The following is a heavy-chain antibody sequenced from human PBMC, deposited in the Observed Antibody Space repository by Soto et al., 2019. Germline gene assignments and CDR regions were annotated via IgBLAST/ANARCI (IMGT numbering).Heavy chain of an antibody. V-gene: IGHV4-59*08. D-gene: IGHD4-17*01. CDR1: GGSISSYY. J-gene: IGHJ4*02. CDR2: IYYSGST. Sequence: PSETLSLTCTVSGGSISSYYWSWIRQPPGKGLEWIGYIYYSGSTNYNPSLKSRVTISVDTSKNQFSLKLSSVTAADTAVYYRARRYGPGFDYWGQGTLVTVS. CDR3: ARRYGPGFDY.